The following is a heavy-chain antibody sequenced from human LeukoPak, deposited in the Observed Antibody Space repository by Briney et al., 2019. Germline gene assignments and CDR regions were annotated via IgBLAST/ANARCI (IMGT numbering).Heavy chain of an antibody. D-gene: IGHD2-15*01. CDR1: GDSISSPKW. V-gene: IGHV4-4*02. J-gene: IGHJ4*02. Sequence: PSETLSLTCAVSGDSISSPKWWSWVRRPPGKGLEWIGEVYHSGSANYNPSVKSRVTISVDKPKNQFSLKLTSATAADTAVYYCARDLRGIVAPPRWGQGTLVSVSS. CDR3: ARDLRGIVAPPR. CDR2: VYHSGSA.